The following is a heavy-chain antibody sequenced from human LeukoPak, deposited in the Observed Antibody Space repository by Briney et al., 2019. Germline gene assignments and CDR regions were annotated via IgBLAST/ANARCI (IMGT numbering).Heavy chain of an antibody. CDR2: ISYDGSSK. V-gene: IGHV3-30*03. D-gene: IGHD2-21*02. J-gene: IGHJ5*02. CDR3: ARGSSGRLLSSWFDP. CDR1: GFTFSTYG. Sequence: GGSLRLSCAASGFTFSTYGIHWVRQAPGKGLEWVVVISYDGSSKDYADSLKGRFTISRDNSINTLYLQMNSLRVEDTAIYYCARGSSGRLLSSWFDPWGQGTLVTVSS.